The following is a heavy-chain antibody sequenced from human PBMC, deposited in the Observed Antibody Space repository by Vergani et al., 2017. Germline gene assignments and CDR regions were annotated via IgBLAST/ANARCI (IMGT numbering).Heavy chain of an antibody. CDR2: FFPSGNS. V-gene: IGHV4-30-2*01. CDR3: ARASLRALVGYYYYMDV. D-gene: IGHD3-16*02. CDR1: GDSITNGGFS. J-gene: IGHJ6*03. Sequence: QLQLQESGSGLVKPSQTLSLTCAVSGDSITNGGFSWNWLRQPPGKGPEWIGYFFPSGNSDYNPSLKNRVSISLDKSKNQFSLGVNSVTAADTAVYFCARASLRALVGYYYYMDVWGKGKTVVVSS.